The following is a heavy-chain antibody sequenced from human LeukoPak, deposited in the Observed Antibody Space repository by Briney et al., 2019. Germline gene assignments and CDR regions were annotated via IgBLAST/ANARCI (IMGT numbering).Heavy chain of an antibody. CDR2: ISWNSGSI. J-gene: IGHJ4*02. Sequence: PGGSLRLSCAASGFTFDDYVMHWVRQAPVKGLEWVSGISWNSGSIGYADSVKGRFTISRDNAKNSLFLQMNSLRPEDTALYYCAKGNVAVAGTLNYWGQGTLVTVSS. V-gene: IGHV3-9*01. CDR1: GFTFDDYV. D-gene: IGHD6-19*01. CDR3: AKGNVAVAGTLNY.